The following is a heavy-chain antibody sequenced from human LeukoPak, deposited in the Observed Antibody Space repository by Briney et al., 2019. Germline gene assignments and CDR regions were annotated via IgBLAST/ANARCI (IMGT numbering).Heavy chain of an antibody. CDR3: ARGYVGGNSRDAFDI. D-gene: IGHD4-23*01. Sequence: ASVKVSCKASGGTFSSYTISWVRQAPGQGLEWMGRIIPILCIANYAQKFQGRVTITADKSTSTAYMELSSLRSEDTAVYYCARGYVGGNSRDAFDIWGQGTMVTVSS. CDR2: IIPILCIA. J-gene: IGHJ3*02. CDR1: GGTFSSYT. V-gene: IGHV1-69*02.